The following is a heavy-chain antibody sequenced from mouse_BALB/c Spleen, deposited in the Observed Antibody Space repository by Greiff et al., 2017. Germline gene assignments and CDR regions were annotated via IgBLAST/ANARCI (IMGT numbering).Heavy chain of an antibody. V-gene: IGHV5-17*02. CDR2: ISSGSSTI. CDR3: ARGGGTGYYAMDY. CDR1: GFTFSSFG. Sequence: DVMLVESGGGLVQPGGSRKLSCAASGFTFSSFGMHWVRQAPEKGLEWVAYISSGSSTIYYADTVKGRFTISRDNPKNTLFLQMTSLRSEDTAMYYCARGGGTGYYAMDYWGQGTSVTVSS. J-gene: IGHJ4*01.